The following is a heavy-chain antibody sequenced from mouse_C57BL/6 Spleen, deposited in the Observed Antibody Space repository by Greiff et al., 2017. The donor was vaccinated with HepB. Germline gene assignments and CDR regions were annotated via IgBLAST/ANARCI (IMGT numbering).Heavy chain of an antibody. CDR3: TRVGYYDGYFDV. J-gene: IGHJ1*03. D-gene: IGHD1-1*01. Sequence: EVQRVESGEGLVKPGGSLKLSCAASGFTFSSYAMSWVRQTPEKRLEWVAYISSGGDYIYYADTVKGRFTISRDNARNTLYLQMSSLKSEDTAMYYCTRVGYYDGYFDVWGTGTTVTVSS. CDR2: ISSGGDYI. CDR1: GFTFSSYA. V-gene: IGHV5-9-1*02.